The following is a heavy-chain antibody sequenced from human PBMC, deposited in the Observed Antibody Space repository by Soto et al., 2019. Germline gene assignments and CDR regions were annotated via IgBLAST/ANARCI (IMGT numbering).Heavy chain of an antibody. V-gene: IGHV1-69*02. D-gene: IGHD2-21*01. CDR1: GGTFSSYT. J-gene: IGHJ4*02. CDR3: ARGGSVISSPGYSDY. Sequence: QVQLVQSGAEVKKPGSSVKVSCKASGGTFSSYTISWVRQAPGQGLEGMGRIIPILGIANYAQKFKGRVTMTADKSTSTAYMELSSLRSEDTAVYYCARGGSVISSPGYSDYWGQGTLVTVSS. CDR2: IIPILGIA.